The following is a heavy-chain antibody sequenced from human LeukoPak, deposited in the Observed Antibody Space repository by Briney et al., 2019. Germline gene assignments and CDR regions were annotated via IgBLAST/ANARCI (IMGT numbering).Heavy chain of an antibody. CDR1: GFTLSSYS. J-gene: IGHJ5*02. Sequence: GGSLRLSCAASGFTLSSYSMNWVRQAPGKGLEWVSSISSSSSYIYYADSVKGRFTISRDNAKNSLYLQMNSLRAEDTAVYYCASLGAVAGTSGWFDPWGQGTLVTVSS. V-gene: IGHV3-21*01. D-gene: IGHD6-19*01. CDR2: ISSSSSYI. CDR3: ASLGAVAGTSGWFDP.